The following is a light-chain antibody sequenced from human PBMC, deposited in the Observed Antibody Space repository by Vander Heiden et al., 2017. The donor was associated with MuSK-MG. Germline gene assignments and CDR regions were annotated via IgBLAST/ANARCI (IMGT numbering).Light chain of an antibody. Sequence: SSDLSQPPSVSVSPALTVSITRSGDTLGHTYVTWNQQKSGQSPVLVIAEDTKRPSGIAELFAGSNSGNTATLTISGTQALDEADYYCQAWDRSTVVFGGGTKLTVL. CDR1: TLGHTY. CDR3: QAWDRSTVV. V-gene: IGLV3-1*01. J-gene: IGLJ2*01. CDR2: EDT.